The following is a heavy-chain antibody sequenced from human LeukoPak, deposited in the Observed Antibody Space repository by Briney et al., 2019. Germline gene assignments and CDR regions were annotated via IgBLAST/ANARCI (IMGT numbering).Heavy chain of an antibody. CDR2: VYRSGGT. D-gene: IGHD2-8*01. V-gene: IGHV4-4*02. CDR1: GDSISDKYW. Sequence: SETLSLTCAVSGDSISDKYWWRWVRQFPDKGLEWIGEVYRSGGTSYNPSLKSRVTVSIDYSKNQFSLNLRSVTAADTAVYYCGRHANGDSSAAFDLWGQGTMVFVS. CDR3: GRHANGDSSAAFDL. J-gene: IGHJ3*01.